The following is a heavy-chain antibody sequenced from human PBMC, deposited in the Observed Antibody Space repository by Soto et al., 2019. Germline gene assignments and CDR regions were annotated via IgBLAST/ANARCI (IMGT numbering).Heavy chain of an antibody. CDR2: ISISKGKT. CDR3: GRKGYIGNFGLDV. J-gene: IGHJ6*02. CDR1: GYTFLNYD. V-gene: IGHV1-18*01. D-gene: IGHD5-12*01. Sequence: QVQLVQSGAEVKRPGASVKVSCKASGYTFLNYDVAWVRRAPGQGLEWLGWISISKGKTYYEQRLQGRVTMTTDTATTTAYMEVTSLRSDDTAVYFCGRKGYIGNFGLDVWGQVTTVTVS.